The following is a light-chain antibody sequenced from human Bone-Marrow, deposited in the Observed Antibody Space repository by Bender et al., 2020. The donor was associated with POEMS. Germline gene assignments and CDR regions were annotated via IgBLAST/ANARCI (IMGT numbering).Light chain of an antibody. CDR2: SNN. CDR3: SSWDDSLNGWV. Sequence: QSVLTQPPSASGTPGQSVTISCSGTSSNFGNNAANWYQHVPGTAPKLLTYSNNQRPSGVPDRFSASTSGTSASLAISGLHSDGEADYYCSSWDDSLNGWVFGGGTKLTVL. CDR1: SSNFGNNA. V-gene: IGLV1-44*01. J-gene: IGLJ3*02.